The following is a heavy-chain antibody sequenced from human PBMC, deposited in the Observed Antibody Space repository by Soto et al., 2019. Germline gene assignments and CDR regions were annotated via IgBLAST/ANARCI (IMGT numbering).Heavy chain of an antibody. D-gene: IGHD2-8*02. CDR1: GGSISSSNW. J-gene: IGHJ4*02. Sequence: PSETLSLTCAVSGGSISSSNWWSWIRQPPGTGLEWIGEINHSGSTNYNPSLKSRVTISVDTSKNQFSLKLTSVTAADTAVYYCARDKITGLFDYWGQGTPVTVSS. V-gene: IGHV4-4*02. CDR3: ARDKITGLFDY. CDR2: INHSGST.